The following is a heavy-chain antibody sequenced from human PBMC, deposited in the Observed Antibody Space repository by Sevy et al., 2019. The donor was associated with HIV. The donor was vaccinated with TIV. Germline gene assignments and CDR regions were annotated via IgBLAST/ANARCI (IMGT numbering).Heavy chain of an antibody. CDR1: GGFLSGYF. CDR3: ARGRQAYVVVVPSTVPFDY. CDR2: INHTGSL. V-gene: IGHV4-34*01. D-gene: IGHD2-2*01. J-gene: IGHJ4*02. Sequence: SETLSLTCAVPGGFLSGYFWNWIRQSPGKGLEWIGEINHTGSLKYNPSLKSRVTISVDASKSQLSLHLRSVTAADTAVYYCARGRQAYVVVVPSTVPFDYWGRGTLVTVSS.